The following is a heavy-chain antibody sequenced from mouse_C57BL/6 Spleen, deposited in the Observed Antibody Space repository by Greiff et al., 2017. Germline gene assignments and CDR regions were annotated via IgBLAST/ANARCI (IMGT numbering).Heavy chain of an antibody. V-gene: IGHV1-26*01. D-gene: IGHD1-1*01. Sequence: VQLQQSGPELVKPGASVKISCKASGYTFTDYYMNWVKQSHGKSLEWIGDINPNNGGTSYNQKFKGKATLTVDKSSSTAYMELRSLTAEDSAVYYCARSTTVVAYDFDYWGQGTTLTVSS. CDR3: ARSTTVVAYDFDY. CDR1: GYTFTDYY. J-gene: IGHJ2*01. CDR2: INPNNGGT.